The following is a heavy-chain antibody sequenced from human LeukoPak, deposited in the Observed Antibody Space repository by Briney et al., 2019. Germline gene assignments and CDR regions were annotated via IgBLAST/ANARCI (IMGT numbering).Heavy chain of an antibody. J-gene: IGHJ4*02. CDR2: ISSSGSTI. CDR1: GFTFSDYY. V-gene: IGHV3-11*04. Sequence: GGPLRLSCAASGFTFSDYYMSWIRQAPAKGLEWVSYISSSGSTIYYADSVKGRFTISRDNAKNSLYLQMNSLRAEDTAVYYRAREYCSGGSCSAGNYWGQGTLVTVSS. CDR3: AREYCSGGSCSAGNY. D-gene: IGHD2-15*01.